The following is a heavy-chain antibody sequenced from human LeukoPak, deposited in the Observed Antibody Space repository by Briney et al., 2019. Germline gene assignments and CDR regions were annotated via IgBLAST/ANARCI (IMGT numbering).Heavy chain of an antibody. CDR2: IYPGDSDT. D-gene: IGHD5-24*01. CDR1: GYSFTSYW. V-gene: IGHV5-51*01. J-gene: IGHJ4*02. CDR3: ARPSTVEMATITYFDY. Sequence: GESLKIFCKGSGYSFTSYWIGWVRQMPGKGLEWMGIIYPGDSDTRYSPSFQGQVTISADKSISTAYLQWSSLKASDTAMYYCARPSTVEMATITYFDYWGQGTLVTVSS.